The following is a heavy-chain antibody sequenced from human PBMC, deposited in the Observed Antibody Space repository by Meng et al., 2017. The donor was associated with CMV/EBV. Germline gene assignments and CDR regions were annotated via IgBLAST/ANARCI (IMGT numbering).Heavy chain of an antibody. D-gene: IGHD3-3*01. CDR1: GFTFSSYG. Sequence: GGSLRLSCAASGFTFSSYGMSWVRQAPGKGLEWVANIKKDGSEKYSRDSVKGRFTISRDNAKNSLYLQMNSLRAEETAVYYCARDVSDFWSGYLSHYYYYYGMDVWGQGTTVTVSS. V-gene: IGHV3-7*01. J-gene: IGHJ6*02. CDR2: IKKDGSEK. CDR3: ARDVSDFWSGYLSHYYYYYGMDV.